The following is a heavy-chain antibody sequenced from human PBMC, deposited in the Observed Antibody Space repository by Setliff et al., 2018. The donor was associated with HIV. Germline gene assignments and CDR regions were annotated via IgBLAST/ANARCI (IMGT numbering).Heavy chain of an antibody. CDR1: GFTFDDYG. CDR2: INWNGGST. V-gene: IGHV3-20*04. D-gene: IGHD1-26*01. Sequence: GGSLRLSCAASGFTFDDYGMSWVRQAPGKGLEWVSGINWNGGSTGYADSVKGRFTISRDNAKNSLYLQMNSLRAEDTALYFCARPTNIDTLYYGSQTFYMYYYGLDVWGQGTTVTVSS. J-gene: IGHJ6*02. CDR3: ARPTNIDTLYYGSQTFYMYYYGLDV.